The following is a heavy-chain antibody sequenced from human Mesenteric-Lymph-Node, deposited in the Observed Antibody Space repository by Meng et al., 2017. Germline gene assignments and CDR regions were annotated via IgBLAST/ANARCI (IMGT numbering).Heavy chain of an antibody. CDR3: ASSGSRWSNLLDY. CDR2: IYYSGST. J-gene: IGHJ4*02. V-gene: IGHV4-39*07. CDR1: GGSISSSSYY. D-gene: IGHD6-13*01. Sequence: SETLSLTCTVSGGSISSSSYYWGWIRQPPGKGLEWIGSIYYSGSTYYNPSLKSRVTISVDTSKNQFSLHLNSVTPEDTAMYYCASSGSRWSNLLDYWGQGTLVTVSS.